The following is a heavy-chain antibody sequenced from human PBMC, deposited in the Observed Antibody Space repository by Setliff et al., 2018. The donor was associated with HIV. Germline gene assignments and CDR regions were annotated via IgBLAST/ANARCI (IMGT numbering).Heavy chain of an antibody. J-gene: IGHJ3*02. D-gene: IGHD1-26*01. CDR3: ARDRYGGTYGAFEI. V-gene: IGHV4-61*09. Sequence: SETLSLTCTVSGGSITSGSYYWSWIRQPAGKGLEWIGHIYTSGSTNYNPSLKSRVIMSVDTSKKQFYLKLSSVTAADTAVYYCARDRYGGTYGAFEIWGQGTMVTVSS. CDR2: IYTSGST. CDR1: GGSITSGSYY.